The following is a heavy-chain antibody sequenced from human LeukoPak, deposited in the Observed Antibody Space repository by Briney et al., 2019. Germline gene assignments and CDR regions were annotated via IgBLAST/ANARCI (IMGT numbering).Heavy chain of an antibody. Sequence: GGSLRLSCAASGFIVSSNYMSWVRQAPGKGLEWVSVISGSGGSTYYADSVKGRFTISRDNSKNTLYLQMNSLRAEDTAVYYCAKSGSNSDYYFYYMDVWGKGTTVTVSS. D-gene: IGHD4-11*01. V-gene: IGHV3-23*01. CDR3: AKSGSNSDYYFYYMDV. CDR2: ISGSGGST. J-gene: IGHJ6*03. CDR1: GFIVSSNY.